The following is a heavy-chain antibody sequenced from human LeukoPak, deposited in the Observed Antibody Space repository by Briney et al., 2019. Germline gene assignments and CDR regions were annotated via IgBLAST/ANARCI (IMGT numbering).Heavy chain of an antibody. CDR3: ARGSLRVDI. CDR1: GGSISSGSYY. V-gene: IGHV4-61*02. Sequence: PSETLSLTCTVSGGSISSGSYYWSWIRQPAGKGLEWIGRIYTSGSTNYNPSLKSRVTMSVDTSKNQFSLKVSSVTAADTAVYYCARGSLRVDIWGQGTMVTVSS. CDR2: IYTSGST. J-gene: IGHJ3*02.